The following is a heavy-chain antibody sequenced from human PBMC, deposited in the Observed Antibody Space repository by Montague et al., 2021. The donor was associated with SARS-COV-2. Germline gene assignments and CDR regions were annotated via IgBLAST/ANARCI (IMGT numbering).Heavy chain of an antibody. Sequence: SETLSLTCIVSDDSISSSNYYWGWIRQPPGKELKYIGSIYYSGSAYYNPYLKSRITIDIYTSKNQFSLKLKSVTATDTAVYYCARAIPPQNSDCGGAFDYWGQGTLVTVSS. J-gene: IGHJ4*02. D-gene: IGHD2-21*01. CDR2: IYYSGSA. CDR1: DDSISSSNYY. CDR3: ARAIPPQNSDCGGAFDY. V-gene: IGHV4-39*07.